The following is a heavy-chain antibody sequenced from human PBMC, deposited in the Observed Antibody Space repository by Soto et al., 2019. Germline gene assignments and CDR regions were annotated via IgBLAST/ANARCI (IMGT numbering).Heavy chain of an antibody. CDR2: ISPTDGSI. CDR1: GFTYRNYE. D-gene: IGHD4-17*01. J-gene: IGHJ6*02. Sequence: EVQVVESGGGLVQPGGSLRLVCTASGFTYRNYEMNWVRQAPGKGLEWVSTISPTDGSIQYADSVKGRFTVSRANAENSGYLQMTNMGVEDTAVYSCARSAYGDPFRADPYYYYGMDSWGRGTTVTVSS. CDR3: ARSAYGDPFRADPYYYYGMDS. V-gene: IGHV3-48*03.